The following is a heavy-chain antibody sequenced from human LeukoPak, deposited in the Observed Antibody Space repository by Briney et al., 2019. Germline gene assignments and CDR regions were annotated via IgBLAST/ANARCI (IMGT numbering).Heavy chain of an antibody. Sequence: ASVKVSCKASGYTFTGYYMHWVRQAPGQGLEWMGWINPNSGGTNYAQKFQGRVTMTRDTSISTAYMELSRLRSDDTAVYYCPRAVRITMVRGVIGIDYWGQGTLVTVSS. V-gene: IGHV1-2*02. CDR2: INPNSGGT. D-gene: IGHD3-10*01. J-gene: IGHJ4*02. CDR1: GYTFTGYY. CDR3: PRAVRITMVRGVIGIDY.